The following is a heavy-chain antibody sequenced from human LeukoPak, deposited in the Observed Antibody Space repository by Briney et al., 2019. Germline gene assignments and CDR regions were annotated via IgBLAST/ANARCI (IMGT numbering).Heavy chain of an antibody. CDR3: VKDGWIQLWLRFDYFDY. CDR2: ISSNGGST. D-gene: IGHD5-18*01. V-gene: IGHV3-64D*06. Sequence: GGSLRLSCSASGFTFSSYAMHRVRQAPGKGLEYVSAISSNGGSTYYADSVKGRFTISRDNSKNTLYLQMSSLRVEDTAVYYCVKDGWIQLWLRFDYFDYWGQGTLVTVSA. CDR1: GFTFSSYA. J-gene: IGHJ4*02.